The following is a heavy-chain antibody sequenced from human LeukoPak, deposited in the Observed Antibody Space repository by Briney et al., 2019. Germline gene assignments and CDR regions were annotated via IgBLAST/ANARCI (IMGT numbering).Heavy chain of an antibody. CDR2: TSSDLNVK. D-gene: IGHD3-10*01. CDR3: AREGYYGSGSPPSLYFDY. J-gene: IGHJ4*02. CDR1: GFTFRNYV. Sequence: GGSLRLSCAASGFTFRNYVIHWVRQAPGKGLEWVAVTSSDLNVKLYADSVKGRFTISRDNSRCTLYLQMNSLRPEDSAIYYCAREGYYGSGSPPSLYFDYWGQGTLVTVSS. V-gene: IGHV3-30-3*01.